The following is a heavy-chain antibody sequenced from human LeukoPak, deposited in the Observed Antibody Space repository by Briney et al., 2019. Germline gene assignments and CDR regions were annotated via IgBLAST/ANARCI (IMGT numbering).Heavy chain of an antibody. CDR3: AKGRYYNILTGYYVRRGLDY. CDR2: ISSSGSTI. D-gene: IGHD3-9*01. CDR1: GFTFSTYA. J-gene: IGHJ4*02. V-gene: IGHV3-48*01. Sequence: GGSLRLSCAASGFTFSTYAMSWIRQAPGKGLEWVSYISSSGSTIYYADSVKGRFTISRDSSKNTLFLQMNSLRAEDTAVYYCAKGRYYNILTGYYVRRGLDYWGQGTLVTVSS.